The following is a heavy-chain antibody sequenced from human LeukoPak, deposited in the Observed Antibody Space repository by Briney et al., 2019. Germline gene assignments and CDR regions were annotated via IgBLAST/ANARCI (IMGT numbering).Heavy chain of an antibody. D-gene: IGHD6-13*01. CDR3: ARDGLYSSSWSKGYYYYGMDV. CDR2: IYYSGST. Sequence: SETLSLTCTVSGGSISSYYWSWIRQPPGKGLEWIGYIYYSGSTNYNPSLKSRVTISVDTSKNQFSLKLSSVTAADTAVYYCARDGLYSSSWSKGYYYYGMDVWGQGTTVTVSS. V-gene: IGHV4-59*01. J-gene: IGHJ6*02. CDR1: GGSISSYY.